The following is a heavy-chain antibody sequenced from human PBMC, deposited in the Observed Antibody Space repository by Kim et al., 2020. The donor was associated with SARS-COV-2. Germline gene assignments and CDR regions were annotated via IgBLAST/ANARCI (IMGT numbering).Heavy chain of an antibody. V-gene: IGHV1-24*01. CDR2: FDPEDGET. Sequence: GSVKVSCKVSGYTLTELSMHWVRQAPGKGLEWMGGFDPEDGETTYAQKFQGRVTMTEDTSTDTAYMELSSLRSEDTAVYYCATGQTIVVVPAAIRSYYYYYGMDVWGQGTTVTVSS. CDR3: ATGQTIVVVPAAIRSYYYYYGMDV. CDR1: GYTLTELS. D-gene: IGHD2-2*01. J-gene: IGHJ6*02.